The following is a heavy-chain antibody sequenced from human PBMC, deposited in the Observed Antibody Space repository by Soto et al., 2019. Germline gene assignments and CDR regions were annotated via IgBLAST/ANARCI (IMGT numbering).Heavy chain of an antibody. CDR1: GDSVSSNSAA. CDR2: TYYRSKWYN. CDR3: AISVKNYYNYFYAMDV. Sequence: PSQTLSLTCVISGDSVSSNSAAWNWIRQSPSRGLEWLGRTYYRSKWYNDYAVSVKSRITIKADTSKNQFSLQVNSVTPEDTAIYYCAISVKNYYNYFYAMDVWGQGTTVTVSS. V-gene: IGHV6-1*01. J-gene: IGHJ6*02.